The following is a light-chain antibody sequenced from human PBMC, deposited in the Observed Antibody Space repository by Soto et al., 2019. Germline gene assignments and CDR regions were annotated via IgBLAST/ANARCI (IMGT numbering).Light chain of an antibody. CDR3: QSFDSSVSGSGV. V-gene: IGLV1-40*01. CDR2: GNR. CDR1: SSNLGAGYD. J-gene: IGLJ3*02. Sequence: QAVVTQPPSVSGAPGQRVTLSCTGNSSNLGAGYDVHWYQQLPGAAPKLVIFGNRNRPSGVPERFSGSKSGTSASLAITGLQAEDEADYYCQSFDSSVSGSGVFGGGTKLTVL.